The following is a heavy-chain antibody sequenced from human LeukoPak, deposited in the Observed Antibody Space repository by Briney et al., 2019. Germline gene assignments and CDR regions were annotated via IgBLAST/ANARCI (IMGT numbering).Heavy chain of an antibody. CDR3: ARDALDGYFDY. J-gene: IGHJ4*02. CDR1: GYTFTSYY. Sequence: ASVKVSCKASGYTFTSYYMHWVRQAPGQGLEWMGIINPSGGSTSYAQKFQGRVTMTRDMSTSTVYMELSSLRSEDTAVYYCARDALDGYFDYWGQGTLVTVSS. V-gene: IGHV1-46*01. D-gene: IGHD2-2*03. CDR2: INPSGGST.